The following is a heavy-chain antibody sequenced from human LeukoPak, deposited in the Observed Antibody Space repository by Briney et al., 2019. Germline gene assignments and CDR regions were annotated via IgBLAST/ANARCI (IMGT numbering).Heavy chain of an antibody. V-gene: IGHV3-73*01. Sequence: GGSLRLSCAASGFTFSGSAMHWVRQASGKGLEWVGRIRSKANSYATAYAASVKGRFTISRDDSKNTAYLQMNSLKTEDTAVYYCTRSGSFNFDYWGQGTLVTVSS. CDR2: IRSKANSYAT. J-gene: IGHJ4*02. CDR1: GFTFSGSA. D-gene: IGHD1-26*01. CDR3: TRSGSFNFDY.